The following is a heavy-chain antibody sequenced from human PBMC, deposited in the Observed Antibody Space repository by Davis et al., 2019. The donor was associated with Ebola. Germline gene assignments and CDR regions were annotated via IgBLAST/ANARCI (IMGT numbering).Heavy chain of an antibody. D-gene: IGHD4-17*01. J-gene: IGHJ4*02. CDR1: GFTFSSYS. CDR3: AKDGGRDGDYGSN. V-gene: IGHV3-7*03. Sequence: PGGSLRLSCAASGFTFSSYSMSWVRQAPGKGLEWVANIKQDGSEKYYVDSVKGRFTISRDNAKNSLYLQMNSLRAEDTALYYCAKDGGRDGDYGSNWGQGTLVTVSS. CDR2: IKQDGSEK.